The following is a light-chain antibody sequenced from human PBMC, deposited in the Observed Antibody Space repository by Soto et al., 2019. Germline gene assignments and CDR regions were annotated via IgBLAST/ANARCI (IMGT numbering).Light chain of an antibody. V-gene: IGKV3-20*01. CDR2: GAS. Sequence: IILTQSPGTLSLSPGDRATLSCRASQTISGNSLAWYQQRPGQSPRLLIYGASIRATGISDRFVGSGSGRDFTLTISRLEPEDLAVYHCQQYETSPRAFGQGNKVEIK. J-gene: IGKJ1*01. CDR1: QTISGNS. CDR3: QQYETSPRA.